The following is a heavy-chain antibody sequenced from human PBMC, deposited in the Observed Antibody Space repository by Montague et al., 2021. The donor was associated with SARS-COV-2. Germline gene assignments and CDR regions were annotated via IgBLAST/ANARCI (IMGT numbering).Heavy chain of an antibody. CDR1: GFTFSSYS. CDR3: ARGDYWGSLDY. CDR2: ISTISSYI. J-gene: IGHJ4*02. D-gene: IGHD7-27*01. Sequence: SLRLSCEASGFTFSSYSMNWVRQAPGKGLEWVSSISTISSYIYYADSMKGRFTISRDNAKNSLYLQMNSLRAEDTAVYYCARGDYWGSLDYWGLGTLVTVSS. V-gene: IGHV3-21*01.